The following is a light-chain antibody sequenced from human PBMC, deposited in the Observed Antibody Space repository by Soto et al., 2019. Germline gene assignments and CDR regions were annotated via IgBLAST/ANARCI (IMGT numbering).Light chain of an antibody. CDR1: RSNIGNNY. CDR2: RNT. J-gene: IGLJ1*01. CDR3: EAWDDSLSGHV. Sequence: QSVLTQPPSASGTPGQTVTISCSGSRSNIGNNYVCWYQQLPGAAPKLLIYRNTQRPSGVPDRFPGSKSGTAASLAISGLRSEDEADYFCEAWDDSLSGHVFGTGTKVTVL. V-gene: IGLV1-47*01.